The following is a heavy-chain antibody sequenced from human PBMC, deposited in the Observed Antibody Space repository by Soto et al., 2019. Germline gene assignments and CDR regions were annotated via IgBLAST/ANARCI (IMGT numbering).Heavy chain of an antibody. CDR3: MTDHGGW. Sequence: EVQLVESGGGLVQPGGSLRLSCGASGFTFYTYWMNWVRQAPGMGLEWVANIKSDGSEKYYVDSVKGRFTISRDNTKNSMYLQVTSLRVEDTAMDHCMTDHGGWWGPGTLVTVSS. CDR2: IKSDGSEK. D-gene: IGHD6-19*01. CDR1: GFTFYTYW. V-gene: IGHV3-7*01. J-gene: IGHJ4*02.